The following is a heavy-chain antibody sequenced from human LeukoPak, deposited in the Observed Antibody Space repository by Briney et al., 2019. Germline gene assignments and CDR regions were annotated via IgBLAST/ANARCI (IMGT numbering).Heavy chain of an antibody. CDR2: IYTSGST. CDR1: GGSISSGSYY. CDR3: ARFSSYYDSSGYSRYYFDY. D-gene: IGHD3-22*01. V-gene: IGHV4-61*02. J-gene: IGHJ4*02. Sequence: SETLSLTCTVSGGSISSGSYYWSWIRQPAGKGLEWIGRIYTSGSTNYNPSLKSRATISVDTSENQFSLKLSSVTAADTAVYYCARFSSYYDSSGYSRYYFDYWGQGTLVTVSS.